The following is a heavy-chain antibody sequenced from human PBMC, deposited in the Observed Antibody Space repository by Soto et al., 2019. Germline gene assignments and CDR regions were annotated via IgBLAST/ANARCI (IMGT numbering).Heavy chain of an antibody. Sequence: SETLSLTCTVSGGSISSYYWSWIRQPPGKGLEWIGYIYYSGSTNYNPSLKSRVTISVDTSKNQFSLKLSSVTAADTAVYYCAREFTDAFDIWGQGTMVTVSS. CDR3: AREFTDAFDI. V-gene: IGHV4-59*01. CDR2: IYYSGST. J-gene: IGHJ3*02. CDR1: GGSISSYY.